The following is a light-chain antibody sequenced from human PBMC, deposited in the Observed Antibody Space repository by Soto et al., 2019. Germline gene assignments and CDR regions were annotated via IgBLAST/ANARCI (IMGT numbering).Light chain of an antibody. CDR3: KHYNSYSEA. Sequence: DIQMTQSPSTLSGSVGDRVTITCRASQTISSWLAWYQQKPGKAPKLLIYAASSLQSGVQSRFSGSGSGTEFTLTIRSLQPDDFATYYCKHYNSYSEAFGQGTKVDI. CDR2: AAS. CDR1: QTISSW. V-gene: IGKV1-5*01. J-gene: IGKJ1*01.